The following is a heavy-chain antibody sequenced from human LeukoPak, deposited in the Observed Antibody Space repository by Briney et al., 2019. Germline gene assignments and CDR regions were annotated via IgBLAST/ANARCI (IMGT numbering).Heavy chain of an antibody. CDR2: ISSNGGST. V-gene: IGHV3-64*01. J-gene: IGHJ6*02. CDR3: ARAIREPRSYYYYYGMDV. D-gene: IGHD1-26*01. Sequence: PGGSLRLSCAASGFTFSSYAMHWVRQAPGKGLEYVSAISSNGGSTYYANSVKGRFTISRDNAKNTLYLQMNSLRAEDTAVYYCARAIREPRSYYYYYGMDVWGQGTTVTVSS. CDR1: GFTFSSYA.